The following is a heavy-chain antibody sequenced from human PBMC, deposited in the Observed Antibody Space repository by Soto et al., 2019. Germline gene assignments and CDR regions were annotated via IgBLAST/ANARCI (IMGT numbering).Heavy chain of an antibody. CDR2: IFYSGNT. CDR3: ARGGSWLGDIMNAFDI. Sequence: QVQLQESGPGLVKPSQTLSLTCTVSGGSISSGDYSWTWIRQPTGKGLEWVGYIFYSGNTYYNPSLKSRVTISVDTSKNQFSLRLSSVTAADTAVYYCARGGSWLGDIMNAFDIWGQGTMVTVSS. D-gene: IGHD3-10*01. J-gene: IGHJ3*02. CDR1: GGSISSGDYS. V-gene: IGHV4-30-4*01.